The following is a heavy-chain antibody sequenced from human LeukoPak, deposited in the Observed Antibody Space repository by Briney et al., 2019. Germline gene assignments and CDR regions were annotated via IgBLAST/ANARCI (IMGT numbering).Heavy chain of an antibody. CDR1: GFTFSSYG. CDR3: AKDPILRSAAATPIWFDP. CDR2: ISYDGSNK. J-gene: IGHJ5*02. V-gene: IGHV3-30*18. D-gene: IGHD2-15*01. Sequence: GRSLRLSCAASGFTFSSYGMHWVRQAPGKGLEWVAVISYDGSNKYYADSVKGRLTISRDNSKNTLYLQMNSLRAEDTAVYYCAKDPILRSAAATPIWFDPWGQGTLVTVSS.